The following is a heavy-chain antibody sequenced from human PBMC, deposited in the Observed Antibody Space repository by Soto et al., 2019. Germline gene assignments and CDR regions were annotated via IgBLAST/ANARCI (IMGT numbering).Heavy chain of an antibody. CDR2: SIGST. Sequence: QLQLQESGPGLMKPSETLSLTCTVSGGSTSSSSYYWGWIRQPPGKGLEWIASSIGSTFYNPSLKSRVPMSIDTSKNQFSMKLSSVPAADTAVYYCARHARDGSGPYVLWFDPWGQGTLVTVSS. CDR1: GGSTSSSSYY. D-gene: IGHD3-10*01. V-gene: IGHV4-39*01. CDR3: ARHARDGSGPYVLWFDP. J-gene: IGHJ5*02.